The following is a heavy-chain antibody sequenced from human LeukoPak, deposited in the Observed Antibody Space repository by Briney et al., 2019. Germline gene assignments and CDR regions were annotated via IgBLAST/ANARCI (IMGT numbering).Heavy chain of an antibody. D-gene: IGHD2-21*01. CDR1: GGSISSSSYY. J-gene: IGHJ3*02. V-gene: IGHV4-39*07. CDR2: IYYSGST. Sequence: SETLSLTCTVSGGSISSSSYYWGWIRQPPGKGLEWIGSIYYSGSTYYNPSLKSRVTISVDTSKNQFSLKLSSVTAADTAVYYCASLRDYSSAFDIWGQGTMVTVSS. CDR3: ASLRDYSSAFDI.